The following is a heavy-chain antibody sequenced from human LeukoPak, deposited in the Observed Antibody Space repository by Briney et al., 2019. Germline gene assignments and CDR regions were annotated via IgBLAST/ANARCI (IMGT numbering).Heavy chain of an antibody. CDR3: ARCRSVSNYKGMDV. D-gene: IGHD5/OR15-5a*01. J-gene: IGHJ6*02. Sequence: GGSLRLSCPASGLTFSDYSMSWVRQAPGKGLEWVSSISSSSDYIYYADSVKGRFTISRDNARNSLYLQMNSLRAEDTAVYYCARCRSVSNYKGMDVWGQGTTVTVSS. V-gene: IGHV3-21*01. CDR2: ISSSSDYI. CDR1: GLTFSDYS.